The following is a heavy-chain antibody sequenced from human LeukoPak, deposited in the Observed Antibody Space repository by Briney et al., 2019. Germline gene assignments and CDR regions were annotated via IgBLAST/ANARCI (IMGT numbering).Heavy chain of an antibody. CDR2: IYTSGST. CDR1: SGSISSYY. V-gene: IGHV4-4*07. CDR3: ARDLGYSSSFDAFDI. Sequence: SETLSLTCTVSSGSISSYYWSWIRQPAGKGLEWIGRIYTSGSTNYNPSLKSRVTISVDTSKNQFSLKLSSVTAADTAVYYCARDLGYSSSFDAFDIWGQGTMVTVSS. D-gene: IGHD6-6*01. J-gene: IGHJ3*02.